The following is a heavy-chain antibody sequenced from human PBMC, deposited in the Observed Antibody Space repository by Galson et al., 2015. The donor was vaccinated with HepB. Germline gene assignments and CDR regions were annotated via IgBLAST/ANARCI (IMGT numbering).Heavy chain of an antibody. V-gene: IGHV1-18*04. CDR3: ARDKTPVAYSSGWPVDY. CDR2: ISAYNGNT. D-gene: IGHD6-19*01. CDR1: GYTFTSYG. Sequence: SVKVSCKASGYTFTSYGISWVRQAPGQGLEWMGWISAYNGNTNYAQKLQGRVTMTTDTSTSTAYMELRSLRSDDTAVYYCARDKTPVAYSSGWPVDYWGQGTLVTVSS. J-gene: IGHJ4*02.